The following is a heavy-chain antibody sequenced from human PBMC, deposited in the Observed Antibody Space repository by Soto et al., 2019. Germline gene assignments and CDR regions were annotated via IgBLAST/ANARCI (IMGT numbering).Heavy chain of an antibody. CDR3: TREGYKSGYAYDI. CDR2: INTGNGDT. CDR1: GYTFINYA. J-gene: IGHJ3*02. Sequence: ASVKVSCKASGYTFINYAVHWVRQAPGQRLEWMGWINTGNGDTKYSQQFQGRVTITRDTSASTAYMEVSSLRSDDTAVYYCTREGYKSGYAYDIWGQGTVVTVSS. V-gene: IGHV1-3*04. D-gene: IGHD2-15*01.